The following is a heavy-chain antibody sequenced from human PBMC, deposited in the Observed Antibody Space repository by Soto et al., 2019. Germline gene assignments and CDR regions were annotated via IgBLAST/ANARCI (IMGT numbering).Heavy chain of an antibody. J-gene: IGHJ6*02. Sequence: QVQLVQSGGEVKKPGASVKVSCKTSGYSFTTYGISWVRQAPGQGLEWMGWISGYNGNTNYAQKFQGRVKMTTDTSTSTAYMELRSLRSDDTAVYYCAREGPAPYYYYGMDVWGQGSTVAVSS. CDR3: AREGPAPYYYYGMDV. V-gene: IGHV1-18*01. CDR1: GYSFTTYG. CDR2: ISGYNGNT.